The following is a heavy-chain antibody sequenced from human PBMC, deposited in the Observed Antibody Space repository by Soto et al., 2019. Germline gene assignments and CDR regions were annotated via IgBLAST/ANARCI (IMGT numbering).Heavy chain of an antibody. CDR2: ISGSGGSV. Sequence: GSLRLSCAASGFTFSNYVMNWVRQAPGKGLEWVSGISGSGGSVYYVDSVKGRFTISRDKSKNTVYLQMNNLRAEDTAVYYCAKDGTSYLPFYFDSWGQGILVTVSS. J-gene: IGHJ4*01. CDR1: GFTFSNYV. V-gene: IGHV3-23*01. D-gene: IGHD3-3*02. CDR3: AKDGTSYLPFYFDS.